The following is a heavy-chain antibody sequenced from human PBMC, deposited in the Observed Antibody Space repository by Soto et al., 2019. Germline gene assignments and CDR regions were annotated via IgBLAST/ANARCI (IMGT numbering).Heavy chain of an antibody. D-gene: IGHD4-4*01. V-gene: IGHV4-59*01. Sequence: SETLSLTCTVSGGSIYSYYWSWIRQPPGKALEWIGYIYYTGSTNYNPSLKSRVTMSVDMSKNQFSLNLNSVTAADTAVYYCARIRLGANYVVSRGNYYFAFWGQGTLVTVSS. CDR2: IYYTGST. CDR1: GGSIYSYY. J-gene: IGHJ4*02. CDR3: ARIRLGANYVVSRGNYYFAF.